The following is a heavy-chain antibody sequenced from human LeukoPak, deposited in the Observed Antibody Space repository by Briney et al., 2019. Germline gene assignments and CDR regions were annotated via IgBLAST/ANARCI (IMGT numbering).Heavy chain of an antibody. CDR3: ARDSMGAYSSPFFDY. V-gene: IGHV4-30-4*08. Sequence: SQTLSLTCTVSGGSISSGDYYWSWIRQPPGKGLEWIGYIYYSGSTYYNPSLKSRVTLSVDTSKNQFSLKLSSVTAADTAVYYCARDSMGAYSSPFFDYWGQGTLVTVSS. J-gene: IGHJ4*02. D-gene: IGHD6-13*01. CDR1: GGSISSGDYY. CDR2: IYYSGST.